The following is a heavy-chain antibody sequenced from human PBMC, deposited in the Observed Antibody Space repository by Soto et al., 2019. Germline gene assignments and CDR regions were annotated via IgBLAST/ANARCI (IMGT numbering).Heavy chain of an antibody. Sequence: PGGSLSLSCVASGFPFSTYSMNWVRQAPGKGLEWVAVIWYDGSNKYYADSVKGRFTISRDNSKNTLYLQMNSLRAEDTAVYYCARDLKYYYDSSGYYNWGQGTLVTVSS. J-gene: IGHJ4*02. V-gene: IGHV3-33*08. CDR1: GFPFSTYS. CDR2: IWYDGSNK. CDR3: ARDLKYYYDSSGYYN. D-gene: IGHD3-22*01.